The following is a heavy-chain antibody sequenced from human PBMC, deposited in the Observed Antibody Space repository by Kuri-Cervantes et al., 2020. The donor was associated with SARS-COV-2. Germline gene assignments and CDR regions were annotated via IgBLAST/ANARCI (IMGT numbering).Heavy chain of an antibody. Sequence: GGSLRLSCAASGFTFSRYWMSWVRQAPGKGLEWVSSISSSSSYIYYADSVKGRFTISRDNAKNSLYLQMNSLRAEDTAVYYCARFLEGQTVTTAGVFDYWGQGTLVTDSS. D-gene: IGHD4-17*01. V-gene: IGHV3-21*01. CDR1: GFTFSRYW. J-gene: IGHJ4*02. CDR2: ISSSSSYI. CDR3: ARFLEGQTVTTAGVFDY.